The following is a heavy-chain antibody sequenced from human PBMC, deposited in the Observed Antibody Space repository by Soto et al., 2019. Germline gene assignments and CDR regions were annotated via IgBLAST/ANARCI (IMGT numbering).Heavy chain of an antibody. CDR2: INPSGGST. J-gene: IGHJ4*02. CDR1: GYTFTSYY. V-gene: IGHV1-46*01. D-gene: IGHD2-21*02. Sequence: ASVKVSCKASGYTFTSYYMHWVRQAPGQGLEWMGIINPSGGSTSYAQKFQGRVTMTRDTSTSTVYMEVSSLRSEDTAVYYCAREHIVVVTAIVPLDYWGQGTLVTVSS. CDR3: AREHIVVVTAIVPLDY.